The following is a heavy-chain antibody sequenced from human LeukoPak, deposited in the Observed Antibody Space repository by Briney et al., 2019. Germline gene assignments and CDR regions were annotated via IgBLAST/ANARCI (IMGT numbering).Heavy chain of an antibody. CDR1: GFTVDYYA. V-gene: IGHV3-9*01. J-gene: IGHJ4*02. CDR3: AKDNMGDYYGSGSYYIEYYFDY. CDR2: LSWNSTNI. Sequence: PGGSLRLSCAASGFTVDYYAMDSVRQAPGKGLEWVSCLSWNSTNIDYADCVKGRFNIPRHNAQNPLHLQMHSLRAEDPPLYYCAKDNMGDYYGSGSYYIEYYFDYWGQGTLVTVSS. D-gene: IGHD3-10*01.